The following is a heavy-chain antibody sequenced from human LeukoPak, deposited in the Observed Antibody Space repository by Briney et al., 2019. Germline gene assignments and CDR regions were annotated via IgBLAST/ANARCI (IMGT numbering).Heavy chain of an antibody. CDR1: GFSVSSNY. CDR2: LYSGGST. J-gene: IGHJ4*02. Sequence: GGSLRLSCAASGFSVSSNYMSWVRQAPGKGLEWVSILYSGGSTYYADYVKGRFTISRGTSKNTLYLQMNSLRPEDTAKYYCATSSAWSHFDHWGQGTLVSVSS. CDR3: ATSSAWSHFDH. V-gene: IGHV3-53*01. D-gene: IGHD6-19*01.